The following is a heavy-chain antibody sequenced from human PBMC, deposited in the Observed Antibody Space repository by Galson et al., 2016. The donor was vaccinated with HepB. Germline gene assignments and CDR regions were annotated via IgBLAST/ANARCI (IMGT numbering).Heavy chain of an antibody. Sequence: SLRLSCAASGFTFGRYAMSWVRQAPGKGLEWVSAISGDGGSTYYAGSVQGRFTGSRDRSTNTMYLQMNSLRTDDTAVYYCARFTQEWLDRVYYFDYWGQGTLVTVSS. CDR3: ARFTQEWLDRVYYFDY. V-gene: IGHV3-23*01. J-gene: IGHJ4*02. CDR1: GFTFGRYA. CDR2: ISGDGGST. D-gene: IGHD6-19*01.